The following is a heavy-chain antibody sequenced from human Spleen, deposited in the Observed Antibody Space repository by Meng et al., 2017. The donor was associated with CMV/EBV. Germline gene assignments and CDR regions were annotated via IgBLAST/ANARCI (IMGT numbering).Heavy chain of an antibody. CDR2: ISGYNGNT. V-gene: IGHV1-18*01. CDR3: ARDWECLARSDVFDI. CDR1: GYTFTSYG. D-gene: IGHD1-26*01. J-gene: IGHJ3*02. Sequence: ASVKVSCKASGYTFTSYGITWVRQAPGQGLEWMGWISGYNGNTNYAQKLQGRVTMTTDTSTSTAYMELRSLRSDDTAVYYCARDWECLARSDVFDIWGQGTMVTVSS.